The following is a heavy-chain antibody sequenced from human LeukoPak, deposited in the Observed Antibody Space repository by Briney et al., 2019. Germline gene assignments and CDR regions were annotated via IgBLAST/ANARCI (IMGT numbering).Heavy chain of an antibody. CDR2: ISYDGSNK. D-gene: IGHD3-10*01. V-gene: IGHV3-30*04. CDR3: ANLWFGELLTDY. Sequence: GRSLRLSCAASGFTFSSYAMHWVRQAPGKGLEWVAVISYDGSNKYYADSVKGRFTISRDNSKNTLYLQMNSLRAEDTAVYYCANLWFGELLTDYWGQGTLVTVSS. CDR1: GFTFSSYA. J-gene: IGHJ4*02.